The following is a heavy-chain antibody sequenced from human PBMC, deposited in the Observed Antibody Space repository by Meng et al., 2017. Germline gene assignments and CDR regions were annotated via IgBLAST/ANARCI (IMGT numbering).Heavy chain of an antibody. CDR3: ASRYDSSGSAAFQH. CDR1: GYTFTGYY. CDR2: INPNSGGT. D-gene: IGHD3-22*01. V-gene: IGHV1-2*02. J-gene: IGHJ1*01. Sequence: QVQLVQSGAEEKKPGASVQVSCQASGYTFTGYYMHWGRQAPGQGLEWMGWINPNSGGTNYAQKFQGRVTMTRDTSISTAYMELSRLRSDDTAVYYCASRYDSSGSAAFQHWGQGTLVTVSS.